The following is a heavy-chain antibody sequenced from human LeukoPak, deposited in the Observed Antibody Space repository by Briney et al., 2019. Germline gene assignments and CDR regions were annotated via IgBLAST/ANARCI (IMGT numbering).Heavy chain of an antibody. D-gene: IGHD1-26*01. J-gene: IGHJ4*02. CDR2: IKQDGYEK. CDR3: ARDKIVGPTTLDY. CDR1: GFTFSGYW. V-gene: IGHV3-7*01. Sequence: PGGSLRLSCAASGFTFSGYWMSWVRQTPEKGLEWVANIKQDGYEKYYVDSVKGRFTISRDNAKNSFYLQMNSLRADDTAIYYCARDKIVGPTTLDYWGQGTLVTVSS.